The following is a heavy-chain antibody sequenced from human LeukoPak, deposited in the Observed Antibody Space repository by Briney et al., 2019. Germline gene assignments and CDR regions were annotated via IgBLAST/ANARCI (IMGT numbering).Heavy chain of an antibody. J-gene: IGHJ3*02. D-gene: IGHD1-26*01. CDR3: ISFVGSPDAFDI. V-gene: IGHV3-21*01. Sequence: PGGSLRLSCAASGFTFSSYSMNWVRQAPGKGLEWVSSISSSSSYIYYADSVKGRFTISRDNAKNSLYLQMNSLRAEDTAVYYCISFVGSPDAFDIWGQRTMVTVSS. CDR1: GFTFSSYS. CDR2: ISSSSSYI.